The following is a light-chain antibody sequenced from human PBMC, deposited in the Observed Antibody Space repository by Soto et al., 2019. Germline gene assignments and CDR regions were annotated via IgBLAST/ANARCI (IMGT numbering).Light chain of an antibody. V-gene: IGKV1-39*01. J-gene: IGKJ1*01. Sequence: IQMTQTASSLSASLGDRVSITRRSSHNIRVCLNWYQQKPGKAPELLIFSASSWQSGVPSRFSGSGSGTDFTLTIGSLEREDFATYYCQQPYSTPPTFGQGTRVEI. CDR1: HNIRVC. CDR2: SAS. CDR3: QQPYSTPPT.